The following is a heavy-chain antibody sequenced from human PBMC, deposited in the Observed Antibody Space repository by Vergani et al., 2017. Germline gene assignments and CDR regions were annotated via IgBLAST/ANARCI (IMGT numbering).Heavy chain of an antibody. CDR2: ISYDGSNK. CDR3: AKVWGLRLNYYGMDV. D-gene: IGHD5-12*01. CDR1: GFTFSSYE. Sequence: VQLVESGGGLVQPGGSLRLSCAASGFTFSSYEMNWVRQAPGKGLEWVAVISYDGSNKYYADSVKGRFTISRDNSKNTLYLQMNSLRAEDTAVYYCAKVWGLRLNYYGMDVWGQGTTVTVSS. V-gene: IGHV3-30*18. J-gene: IGHJ6*02.